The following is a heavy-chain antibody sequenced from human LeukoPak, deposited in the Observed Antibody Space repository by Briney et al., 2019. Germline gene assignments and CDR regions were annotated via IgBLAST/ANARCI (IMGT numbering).Heavy chain of an antibody. CDR3: ARARGYYDSSGQYLNTIFDY. J-gene: IGHJ4*02. CDR1: GYTFTTYG. Sequence: ASVTVSCKASGYTFTTYGISWVRQAPGQGLEWMGWISGYKGDRNYAQKFQGRVTMTRDTSTSTAYMKLRSLRSDDTAVYYCARARGYYDSSGQYLNTIFDYWGQGTMVTVSA. CDR2: ISGYKGDR. D-gene: IGHD3-22*01. V-gene: IGHV1-18*01.